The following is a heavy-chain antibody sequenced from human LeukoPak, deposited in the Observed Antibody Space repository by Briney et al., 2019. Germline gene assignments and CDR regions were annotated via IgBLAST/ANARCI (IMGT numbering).Heavy chain of an antibody. CDR1: GFTFNNCG. V-gene: IGHV3-30*02. D-gene: IGHD3-22*01. J-gene: IGHJ5*02. CDR3: AKGGRNYDSSAYNDAA. Sequence: PGGSLRLSCAASGFTFNNCGMHWVRQAPGKGLEWLAFIRSDGGIKYYRDSVKGRFTISRDNSKNTLYLEVDSLTPDDTAVYYCAKGGRNYDSSAYNDAAWGQGTLVTVSS. CDR2: IRSDGGIK.